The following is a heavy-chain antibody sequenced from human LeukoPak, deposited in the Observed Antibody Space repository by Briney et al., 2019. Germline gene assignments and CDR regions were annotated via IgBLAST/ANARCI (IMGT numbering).Heavy chain of an antibody. CDR2: IYYSGSA. CDR3: ARAVSGRFDY. J-gene: IGHJ4*02. Sequence: PSETLSLTCTVSGGSMSPYHWGWIRQPPGKGLEWTGYIYYSGSANYNPSLKSRVTISVDTSKNQFSLKLSSVTAADTAIYYCARAVSGRFDYWGQGTLVTVSS. D-gene: IGHD6-19*01. CDR1: GGSMSPYH. V-gene: IGHV4-59*08.